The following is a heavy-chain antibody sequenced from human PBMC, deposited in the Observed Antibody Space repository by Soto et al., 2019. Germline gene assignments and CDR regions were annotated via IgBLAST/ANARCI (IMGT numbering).Heavy chain of an antibody. Sequence: PGGSLRLSCAASGFTFDDYTMHWVRQAPGKGLEWVSLISWDGGSTYYADSVKGRFTISRDNSKNSLYLQMNSLRTEDTALYYCAKEGGAITMVRGVPVYYYYGMDVWGQGTTVTVSS. CDR2: ISWDGGST. CDR1: GFTFDDYT. CDR3: AKEGGAITMVRGVPVYYYYGMDV. V-gene: IGHV3-43*01. D-gene: IGHD3-10*01. J-gene: IGHJ6*02.